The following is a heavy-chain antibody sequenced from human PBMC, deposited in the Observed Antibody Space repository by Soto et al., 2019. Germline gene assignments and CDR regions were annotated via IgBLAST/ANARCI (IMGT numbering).Heavy chain of an antibody. CDR1: GGTFSSYA. CDR2: IIPIFGTA. D-gene: IGHD1-1*01. CDR3: ARGRFSGGTPAHNWFDP. V-gene: IGHV1-69*01. Sequence: QVQLVQSGAEVKKPGSSVKVSCKASGGTFSSYAISWVRQAPGQGLEWMGGIIPIFGTANYAQKFQGRVTITADESTSTAYMELSSLRSEDTAVYYCARGRFSGGTPAHNWFDPWGQGTLVTVSS. J-gene: IGHJ5*02.